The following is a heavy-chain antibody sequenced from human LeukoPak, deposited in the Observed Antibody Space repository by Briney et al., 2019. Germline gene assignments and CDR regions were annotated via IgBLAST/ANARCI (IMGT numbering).Heavy chain of an antibody. Sequence: PGASLKLSCKASRFTFINYWMHWVRQAPGQGLVWVARINTDGGNISYADDVKCRFTISRDNAKNTLYLQMDSPRAEDTSVYYCARRAAALGGFDYWGQGTLVTVSS. CDR2: INTDGGNI. CDR1: RFTFINYW. J-gene: IGHJ4*02. CDR3: ARRAAALGGFDY. V-gene: IGHV3-74*01. D-gene: IGHD6-13*01.